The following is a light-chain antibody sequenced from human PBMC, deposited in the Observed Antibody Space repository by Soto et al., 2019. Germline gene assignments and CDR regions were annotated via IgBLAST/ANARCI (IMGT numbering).Light chain of an antibody. V-gene: IGKV3-15*01. CDR1: QSINNN. Sequence: EIVLTQSPATLSVSPGERATLSCRASQSINNNLAWYQQKPGQAPRLLIYGASTRATGVPARFSGSRSGTEFTLTISSLQSEDFAVYYCQLYNNWPLTFGGGTKVVLK. CDR3: QLYNNWPLT. J-gene: IGKJ4*01. CDR2: GAS.